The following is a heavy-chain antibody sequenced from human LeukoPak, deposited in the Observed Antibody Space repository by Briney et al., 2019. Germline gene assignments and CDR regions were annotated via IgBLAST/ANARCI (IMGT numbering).Heavy chain of an antibody. J-gene: IGHJ4*02. CDR3: ARVGLGGGFDY. CDR1: GFTFSSYG. CDR2: IWYDGSNK. D-gene: IGHD2-15*01. V-gene: IGHV3-33*01. Sequence: GRSLRLSCAASGFTFSSYGMHWVRQAPGKGLEWVAVIWYDGSNKYYADSVKGRFTISRDNSKKTLYLQMNSVRAEDTAVYYCARVGLGGGFDYWGQGTRVTVSS.